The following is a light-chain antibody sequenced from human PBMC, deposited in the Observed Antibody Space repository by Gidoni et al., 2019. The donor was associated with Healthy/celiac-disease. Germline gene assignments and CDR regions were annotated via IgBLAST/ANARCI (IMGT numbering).Light chain of an antibody. CDR2: DAS. CDR1: QDISNY. CDR3: QQYDNLSG. V-gene: IGKV1-33*01. J-gene: IGKJ3*01. Sequence: DIQMTPSPSSLSASVGDIVTITCQASQDISNYLNWYQQKPGKAPKLLIYDASNLETGVPSRFSGSGSGTDFSITISSLQPDDIATYFCQQYDNLSGFGPGTKVDIK.